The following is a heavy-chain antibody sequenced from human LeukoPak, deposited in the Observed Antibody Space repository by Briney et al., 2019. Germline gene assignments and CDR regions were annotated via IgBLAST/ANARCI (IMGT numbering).Heavy chain of an antibody. D-gene: IGHD4-17*01. Sequence: GGSLRLSCAASGFTFSDYYMSWIRQAPGKGLEWVSYISSSGSTIYYADSVKGRFTISRDNSKNTLYLQMNSLRAEDTAVYYCANKVNTVTTADYWGQGTLVTVSS. J-gene: IGHJ4*02. CDR3: ANKVNTVTTADY. V-gene: IGHV3-11*01. CDR2: ISSSGSTI. CDR1: GFTFSDYY.